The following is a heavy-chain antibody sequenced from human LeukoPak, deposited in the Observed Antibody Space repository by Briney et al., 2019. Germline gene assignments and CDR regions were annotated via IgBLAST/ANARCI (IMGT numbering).Heavy chain of an antibody. CDR1: GFTFSSYS. V-gene: IGHV3-21*01. CDR2: ISSSSSYI. Sequence: GGSLRLSCAASGFTFSSYSMNWVRQAPGKGLEWVSSISSSSSYIYYADSVKGRFTISRDNAKNSLYLQMNSLRAEDTAVYYCARDKGGGGSEEGMDYWGQGTLVTVSS. J-gene: IGHJ4*02. D-gene: IGHD2-21*01. CDR3: ARDKGGGGSEEGMDY.